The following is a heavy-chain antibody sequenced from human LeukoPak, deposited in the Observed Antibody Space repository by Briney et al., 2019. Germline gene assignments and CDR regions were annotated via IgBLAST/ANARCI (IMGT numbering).Heavy chain of an antibody. CDR3: AKDGSGWLDY. V-gene: IGHV3-33*06. CDR1: GFTFDDYG. J-gene: IGHJ4*02. CDR2: IWYDGSNK. Sequence: GGSLRLSCAASGFTFDDYGMHWVRQAPGKGLEWVAVIWYDGSNKYYADSVKGRFTISRDNSKNTLYLQMNSLRAEDTAVYYCAKDGSGWLDYWGQGTLVTVSS. D-gene: IGHD6-19*01.